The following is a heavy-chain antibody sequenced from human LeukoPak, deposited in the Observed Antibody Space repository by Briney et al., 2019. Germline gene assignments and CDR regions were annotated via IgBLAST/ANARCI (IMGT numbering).Heavy chain of an antibody. CDR2: IKHDGRES. CDR3: ARALRWRDNYFDY. D-gene: IGHD4-23*01. J-gene: IGHJ4*02. Sequence: GGSLRLSCAASGFSFSSYWMSWVRQAPGEGLEWVANIKHDGRESNYMDSVRGRFTISRDNAKNSLYLQMNSLRAEDTAVYYCARALRWRDNYFDYWGQGTLVTVSS. V-gene: IGHV3-7*01. CDR1: GFSFSSYW.